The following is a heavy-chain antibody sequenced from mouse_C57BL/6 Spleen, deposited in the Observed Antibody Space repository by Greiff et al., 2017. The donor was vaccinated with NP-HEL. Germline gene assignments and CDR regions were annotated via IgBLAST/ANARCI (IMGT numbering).Heavy chain of an antibody. CDR1: GYTFTDYY. Sequence: EVQLQQSGPVLVKPGASVKMSCKASGYTFTDYYMNWVKQSHGKSLEWIGVINPYNGGTSYNQKFKGKATLTVDKSSSTAYMELNSLTSEDSAVYYCARLTVADYCDYWGQGTTLTVSS. D-gene: IGHD1-1*01. CDR2: INPYNGGT. J-gene: IGHJ2*01. CDR3: ARLTVADYCDY. V-gene: IGHV1-19*01.